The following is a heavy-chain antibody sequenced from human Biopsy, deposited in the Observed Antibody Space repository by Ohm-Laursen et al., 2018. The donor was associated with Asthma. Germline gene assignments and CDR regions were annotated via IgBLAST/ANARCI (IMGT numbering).Heavy chain of an antibody. J-gene: IGHJ6*02. CDR2: ISYDGSTK. V-gene: IGHV3-30*03. CDR1: GFTLTTYA. Sequence: SLRLSCSASGFTLTTYAIHWVRQAPGKRLEWVAVISYDGSTKYSADSVKGRFIVSRDISKNILSLQMNSLRPEDTAVYYCARDVVWFREVGGMDVWGQGTTVTVSS. CDR3: ARDVVWFREVGGMDV. D-gene: IGHD3-10*01.